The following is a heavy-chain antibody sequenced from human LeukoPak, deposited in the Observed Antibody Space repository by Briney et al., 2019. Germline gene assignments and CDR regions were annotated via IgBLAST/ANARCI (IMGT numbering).Heavy chain of an antibody. V-gene: IGHV1-18*01. D-gene: IGHD6-13*01. CDR2: ISAYNGNT. Sequence: ASVKVSCKASGYTFTNYGISWVRQAPGQGLEWMGWISAYNGNTNYAQKLQGRVTMTTDTSTSTAYMELRSLRSDDTAVYYCARDWRQQLGSYYYYYMDVWGKGTTVTVSS. J-gene: IGHJ6*03. CDR3: ARDWRQQLGSYYYYYMDV. CDR1: GYTFTNYG.